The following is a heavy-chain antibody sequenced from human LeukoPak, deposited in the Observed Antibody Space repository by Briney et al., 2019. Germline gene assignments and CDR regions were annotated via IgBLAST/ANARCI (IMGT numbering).Heavy chain of an antibody. Sequence: SETLSLTCTVSVDSISSYYWGWIRQPPGKGLEWIGSIYYSGSTYYNPSLKSRVTISVDTSKNQFSLKLSSVTAADTAVYYCATKEFYYYDSSGAFDIWGQGTMVTVSS. D-gene: IGHD3-22*01. CDR2: IYYSGST. V-gene: IGHV4-39*01. CDR1: VDSISSYY. J-gene: IGHJ3*02. CDR3: ATKEFYYYDSSGAFDI.